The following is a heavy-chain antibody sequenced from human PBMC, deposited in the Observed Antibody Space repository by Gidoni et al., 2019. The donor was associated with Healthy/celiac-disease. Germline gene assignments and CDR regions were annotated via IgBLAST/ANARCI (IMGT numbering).Heavy chain of an antibody. CDR2: ISSSSSYI. CDR1: GFTFSSYS. J-gene: IGHJ1*01. D-gene: IGHD2-21*02. Sequence: EVQLVESGGGLVKPGGSLRLSCAASGFTFSSYSLNWVRQAPGKGLEWVSSISSSSSYIYYADSVKGRFTISRDNAKNSLYLQMNSLRAEDTAVYYCARDAVPYGGNLFWFESGEPKRSPPNLWGQGTLVTVSS. V-gene: IGHV3-21*01. CDR3: ARDAVPYGGNLFWFESGEPKRSPPNL.